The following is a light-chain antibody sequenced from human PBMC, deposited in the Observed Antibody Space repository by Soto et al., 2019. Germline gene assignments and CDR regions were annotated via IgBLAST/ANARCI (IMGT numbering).Light chain of an antibody. V-gene: IGLV4-69*01. Sequence: QLVLTQSPSASASLGASVKLTCTLSSGHSTYAIAWHQQQPQKGPRYLMKLNSDGGHWKGDGIPDRFSGSSSGAERYLTISSLQSEDEAVYYCQTWGTGIQVFGGGTKLTVL. CDR2: LNSDGGH. J-gene: IGLJ3*02. CDR3: QTWGTGIQV. CDR1: SGHSTYA.